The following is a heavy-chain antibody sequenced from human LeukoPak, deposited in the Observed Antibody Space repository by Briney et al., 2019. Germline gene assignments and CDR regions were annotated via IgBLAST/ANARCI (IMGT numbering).Heavy chain of an antibody. Sequence: GGSLRLSCAASGFTFDDYGMSWVRQAPGKGLEWVSGIHWNGDTMGYADSVKGRFTISRDNAKNSLYLQMNSLRAEDTALYYCARHQSPVDYWGQGTLVTVSS. D-gene: IGHD2-2*01. V-gene: IGHV3-20*04. CDR3: ARHQSPVDY. CDR1: GFTFDDYG. CDR2: IHWNGDTM. J-gene: IGHJ4*02.